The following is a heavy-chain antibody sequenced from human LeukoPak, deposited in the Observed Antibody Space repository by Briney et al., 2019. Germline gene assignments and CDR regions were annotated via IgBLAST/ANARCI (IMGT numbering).Heavy chain of an antibody. V-gene: IGHV5-51*01. J-gene: IGHJ3*02. CDR1: GYSFSSYW. CDR2: IYPGDSDS. Sequence: GESLKISCKGSGYSFSSYWIAWVRQMPGKGLEWMGIIYPGDSDSKYSRSFQGQVTTSADKPINTAYLQWSSLKASDSAMYYCARRLGGADVFDIWGQGTMVTVSS. CDR3: ARRLGGADVFDI. D-gene: IGHD3-16*01.